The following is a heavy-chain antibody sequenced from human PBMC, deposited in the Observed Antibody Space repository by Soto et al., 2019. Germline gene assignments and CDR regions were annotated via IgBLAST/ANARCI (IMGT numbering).Heavy chain of an antibody. CDR1: GGSISSGGYY. V-gene: IGHV4-31*03. CDR2: IYYSGST. Sequence: QVQLQESGPGLVKPSQTLSLTCTVSGGSISSGGYYWSWIRQHPGKGLEWIGYIYYSGSTYYNPSLKSRVTISVDTSKNQSSLKLSSVTAADTAVYYCARDPLIYCSSTSCSRLGGYYYYGMDVWGQGTTVTVSS. J-gene: IGHJ6*02. D-gene: IGHD2-2*01. CDR3: ARDPLIYCSSTSCSRLGGYYYYGMDV.